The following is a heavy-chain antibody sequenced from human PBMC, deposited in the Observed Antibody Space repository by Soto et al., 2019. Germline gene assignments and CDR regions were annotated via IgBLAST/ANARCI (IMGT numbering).Heavy chain of an antibody. V-gene: IGHV1-69*13. J-gene: IGHJ4*02. CDR1: GYTFIRYG. CDR3: ARDPDPVPATDDY. D-gene: IGHD2-2*01. Sequence: SSVKVSCKASGYTFIRYGITWVRQAPGQGLEWMGGIIPIFGTANYAQKFQGRVTITADESTSTAYMELSSLRSEDTAVYYCARDPDPVPATDDYWGQGTLVTVSS. CDR2: IIPIFGTA.